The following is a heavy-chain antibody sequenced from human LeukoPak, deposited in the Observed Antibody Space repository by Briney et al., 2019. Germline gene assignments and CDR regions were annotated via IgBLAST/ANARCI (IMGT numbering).Heavy chain of an antibody. CDR1: GFTFSSYS. V-gene: IGHV3-48*01. CDR2: ISSSSSTI. CDR3: ARGTYYDFWSGYYTLHY. J-gene: IGHJ4*02. Sequence: GGSLRLSCAASGFTFSSYSMNWVRQAPGKGLGCVSYISSSSSTIYYADPVKGRFTIPRDNAKNSLYLQMNRLRAEDTAVYYCARGTYYDFWSGYYTLHYWGQGTLVTVSS. D-gene: IGHD3-3*01.